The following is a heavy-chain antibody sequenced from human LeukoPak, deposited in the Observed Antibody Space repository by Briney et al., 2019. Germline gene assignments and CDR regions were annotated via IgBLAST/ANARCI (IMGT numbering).Heavy chain of an antibody. V-gene: IGHV3-7*01. CDR2: IKQDGSEK. Sequence: GGSLRLSCAASGFTFSSYWMSWVRQAPGKGLEWVANIKQDGSEKYYVDSVKGRFTISRDNAKNSLYLQMNNLRAEDTAVYYCARLPQDSYGYFRYYYFYYMDVWGKGTTVTVSS. J-gene: IGHJ6*03. CDR1: GFTFSSYW. D-gene: IGHD5-18*01. CDR3: ARLPQDSYGYFRYYYFYYMDV.